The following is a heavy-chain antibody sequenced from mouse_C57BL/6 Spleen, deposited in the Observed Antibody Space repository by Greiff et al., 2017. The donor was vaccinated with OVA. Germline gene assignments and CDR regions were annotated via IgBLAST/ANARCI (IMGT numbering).Heavy chain of an antibody. Sequence: EVKLQESGPGLVKPSQSLSLTCSVTGYSITSGYYWNWIRQFPGNKLEWMGYISYDGSNNYNPSLKNRISITRDTSKNQFFLKLNSVTTEDTATYYCARVYYGNAMDYWGQGTSVTVSS. CDR2: ISYDGSN. CDR1: GYSITSGYY. CDR3: ARVYYGNAMDY. J-gene: IGHJ4*01. D-gene: IGHD2-1*01. V-gene: IGHV3-6*01.